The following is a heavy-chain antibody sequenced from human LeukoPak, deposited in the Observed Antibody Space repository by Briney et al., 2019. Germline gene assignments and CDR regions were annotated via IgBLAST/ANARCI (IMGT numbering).Heavy chain of an antibody. V-gene: IGHV4-34*01. CDR2: INRGGST. D-gene: IGHD3-10*01. Sequence: PSETPSLTCAVYGGSFSGYYWSWIRQPPGKGLEWIGEINRGGSTSYVPSLKSRVTVSLDTSKKQFSLKLTSVTAADTGVYYCARGYDSGSYYQFWGQGTLVTVSS. CDR3: ARGYDSGSYYQF. J-gene: IGHJ1*01. CDR1: GGSFSGYY.